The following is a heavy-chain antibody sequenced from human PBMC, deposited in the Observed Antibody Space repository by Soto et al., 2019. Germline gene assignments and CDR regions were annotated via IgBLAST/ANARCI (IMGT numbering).Heavy chain of an antibody. D-gene: IGHD2-8*01. Sequence: SETLSLTCAVYGGSFSGYYWSWIRQPPGKGLEWIGEINHSGSTNYNPSLKSRVTISVDTSKNQFSLKLSSVTAADTAVYYCARFLKDCTNGVCYRPFDYWGQGTLVT. CDR3: ARFLKDCTNGVCYRPFDY. CDR1: GGSFSGYY. CDR2: INHSGST. V-gene: IGHV4-34*01. J-gene: IGHJ4*02.